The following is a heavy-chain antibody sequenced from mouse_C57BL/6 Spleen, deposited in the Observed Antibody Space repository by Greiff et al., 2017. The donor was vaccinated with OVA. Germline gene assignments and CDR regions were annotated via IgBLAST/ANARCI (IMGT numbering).Heavy chain of an antibody. CDR3: ARGGIYYDYGGAY. D-gene: IGHD2-4*01. Sequence: EVQLQQSGPGLVKPSQSLSLTCSVTGYSITSGYYWNWIRQFPGNKLEWMGYISYDGSNNYNPSLKNRISITRDTSKNQFFLKFNSVTTEDTATYYCARGGIYYDYGGAYWGQGTLVTVSA. CDR2: ISYDGSN. J-gene: IGHJ3*01. CDR1: GYSITSGYY. V-gene: IGHV3-6*01.